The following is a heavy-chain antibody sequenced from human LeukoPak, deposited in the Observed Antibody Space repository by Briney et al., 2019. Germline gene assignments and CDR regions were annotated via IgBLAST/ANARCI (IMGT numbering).Heavy chain of an antibody. CDR2: IYHSGST. CDR1: GGSISSSSYY. CDR3: ARSSSSWSTLYFDY. Sequence: SETLSLTCTVSGGSISSSSYYWGWIRQPPGKGLEWIGSIYHSGSTNYNPSLKSRVTISVDTSKNQFSLKLSSVTAADTAVYYCARSSSSWSTLYFDYWGQGTLVTVSS. J-gene: IGHJ4*02. D-gene: IGHD6-13*01. V-gene: IGHV4-39*07.